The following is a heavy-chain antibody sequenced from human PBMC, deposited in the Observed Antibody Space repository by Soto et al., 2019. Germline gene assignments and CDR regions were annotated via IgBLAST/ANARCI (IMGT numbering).Heavy chain of an antibody. D-gene: IGHD2-15*01. Sequence: PGGSLILSCAASGFTFRSYGMHWVRQAPGKGLEWVAFISYDGSDKYYADSVKGRFTISRDNSKNTLYLQMNSLRAEDTAVYYCARDGYCSGGSSYSMVGFDPWGQGTLVTVSS. CDR3: ARDGYCSGGSSYSMVGFDP. CDR2: ISYDGSDK. CDR1: GFTFRSYG. V-gene: IGHV3-30*03. J-gene: IGHJ5*02.